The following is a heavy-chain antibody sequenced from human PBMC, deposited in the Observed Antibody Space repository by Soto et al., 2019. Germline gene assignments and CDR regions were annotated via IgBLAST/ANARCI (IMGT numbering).Heavy chain of an antibody. CDR1: GGTFTSYW. D-gene: IGHD3-10*01. Sequence: KVSCKASGGTFTSYWIGWVRQMPGKGLEWMGIIYPGDSDTRYSPSFQGQVTISADKSISTAYLQWSSLKASDTAMYYCARLRRRFGELFKWFDPWGQGTLVTVSS. V-gene: IGHV5-51*01. CDR3: ARLRRRFGELFKWFDP. J-gene: IGHJ5*02. CDR2: IYPGDSDT.